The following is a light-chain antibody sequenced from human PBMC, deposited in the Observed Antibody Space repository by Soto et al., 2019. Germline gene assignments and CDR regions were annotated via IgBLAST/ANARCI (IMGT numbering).Light chain of an antibody. J-gene: IGKJ3*01. CDR2: DGS. V-gene: IGKV3-11*01. CDR3: QQRSNWLIS. Sequence: EIVLTQSPATLSLSPGARATLSCRASQSVSGYLAWYQQKPGQAPRLLIYDGSHRAAGIPSRFSGSGSGTDFTLTISGLEPEDFAVYYCQQRSNWLISFGPGTKVDIK. CDR1: QSVSGY.